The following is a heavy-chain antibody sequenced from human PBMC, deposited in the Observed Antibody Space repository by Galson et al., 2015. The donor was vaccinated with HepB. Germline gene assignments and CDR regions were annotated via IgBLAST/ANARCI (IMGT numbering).Heavy chain of an antibody. J-gene: IGHJ6*02. CDR2: NYHSGSP. CDR3: AIDNFYCSYSNCNSPYYSYVMDV. CDR1: GYSISSGYY. Sequence: LSLTCTVSGYSISSGYYWGWIRQPPGKGLEWIGSNYHSGSPHYNPSLRSRITISIDTYKNQFSLKVTSVTAADTAVYYCAIDNFYCSYSNCNSPYYSYVMDVWGQGTTVTVSS. V-gene: IGHV4-38-2*02. D-gene: IGHD2-15*01.